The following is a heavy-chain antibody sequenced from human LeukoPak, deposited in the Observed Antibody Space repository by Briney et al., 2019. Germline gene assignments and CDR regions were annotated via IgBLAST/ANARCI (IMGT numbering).Heavy chain of an antibody. CDR1: GFTFSSNW. V-gene: IGHV3-7*01. J-gene: IGHJ4*02. CDR2: IKEDGSQK. Sequence: PGGSLRLSCAASGFTFSSNWMSWVRQAPGKGLEWAANIKEDGSQKYYEDSVKGRFTVSRDNAKNSLYLQMNGLRAEDTAVYYCARDQRGKDYWGQGTLVTVSS. D-gene: IGHD1-14*01. CDR3: ARDQRGKDY.